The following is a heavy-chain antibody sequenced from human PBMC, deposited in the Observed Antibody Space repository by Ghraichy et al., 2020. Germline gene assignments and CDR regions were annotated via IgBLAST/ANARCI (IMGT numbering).Heavy chain of an antibody. CDR2: INAGNGNT. CDR3: ASSGGGLYCSSTSCYGEGSESQGFDY. D-gene: IGHD2-2*01. V-gene: IGHV1-3*01. Sequence: ASVKVSCKASGYTFTSYAMHWVRQAPGPRLEWMGWINAGNGNTKYSQKFQGRVTITRDTSASTAYMELSSLRSEDTAVYYCASSGGGLYCSSTSCYGEGSESQGFDYWGQGTLVTVSS. CDR1: GYTFTSYA. J-gene: IGHJ4*02.